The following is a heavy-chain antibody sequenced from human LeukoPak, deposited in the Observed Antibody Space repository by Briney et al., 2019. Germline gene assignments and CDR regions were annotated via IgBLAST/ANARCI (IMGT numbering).Heavy chain of an antibody. Sequence: GGSLRLSCAASGFTFCSNFAMNWVRQAPGKRLEWVSYISSASSTIYYADSVKGRFTISGDNAKNSLYLQMNSLRADDTAVYYCARATPYGQEFDYWGQGTLVTVSS. CDR2: ISSASSTI. V-gene: IGHV3-48*01. D-gene: IGHD4-17*01. CDR1: GFTFCSNFA. CDR3: ARATPYGQEFDY. J-gene: IGHJ4*02.